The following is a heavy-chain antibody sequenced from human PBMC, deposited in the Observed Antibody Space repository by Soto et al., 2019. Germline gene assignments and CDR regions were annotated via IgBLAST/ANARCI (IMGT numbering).Heavy chain of an antibody. CDR2: IRSSGNYI. CDR1: GFSFSTYT. Sequence: GGSLRLSCAASGFSFSTYTMNWVRQAPGKGLEWGSSIRSSGNYIYSADSVKGRFTISRDNAKNSLYLQMNSLRAEDTAVYYCARGLYYDSSGYYYHYSFDYWGPGTLVTVSS. J-gene: IGHJ4*02. D-gene: IGHD3-22*01. V-gene: IGHV3-21*01. CDR3: ARGLYYDSSGYYYHYSFDY.